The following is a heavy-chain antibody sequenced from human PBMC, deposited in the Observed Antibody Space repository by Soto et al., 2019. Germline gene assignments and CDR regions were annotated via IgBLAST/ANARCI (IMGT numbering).Heavy chain of an antibody. CDR3: ARVWGGAFDI. V-gene: IGHV4-59*11. Sequence: SETLSLTCIVACGSIKTHFWSWIRQTPGNGLYYIGYIYHSVITSXXPALKSRXXISVDTSKTHXSLNLXSVTAADTAVYYCARVWGGAFDIWGQGTMVX. J-gene: IGHJ3*02. D-gene: IGHD3-10*01. CDR2: IYHSVIT. CDR1: CGSIKTHF.